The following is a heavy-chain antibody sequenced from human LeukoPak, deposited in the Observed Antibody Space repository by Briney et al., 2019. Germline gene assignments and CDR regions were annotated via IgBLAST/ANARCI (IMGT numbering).Heavy chain of an antibody. D-gene: IGHD2-15*01. CDR2: ISGSGGTT. CDR3: AKLATAGYFDY. V-gene: IGHV3-23*01. Sequence: GGSLRRSCAASGFTLSNYAMSWVRQAPGKGLEWVSAISGSGGTTYHADSVMGRFTISRDNSKNTLYLQVNSLRAEDTAVYYCAKLATAGYFDYWGQGTLVTVSS. J-gene: IGHJ4*02. CDR1: GFTLSNYA.